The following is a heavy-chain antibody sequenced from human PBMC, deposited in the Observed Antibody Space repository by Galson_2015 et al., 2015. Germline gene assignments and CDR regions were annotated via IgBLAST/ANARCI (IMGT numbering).Heavy chain of an antibody. CDR2: IYYSGST. V-gene: IGHV4-61*01. CDR3: VRAXRKTTVVTPDFDY. J-gene: IGHJ4*02. Sequence: SETLSLTCTVSGDSVNSGSYYWSWIRQPPGKGLEWIGYIYYSGSTSYSPSLKSRVTISVDMSKNQFSLKLNSVTAADTAVYYCVRAXRKTTVVTPDFDYWGQGXLVTVSS. D-gene: IGHD4-23*01. CDR1: GDSVNSGSYY.